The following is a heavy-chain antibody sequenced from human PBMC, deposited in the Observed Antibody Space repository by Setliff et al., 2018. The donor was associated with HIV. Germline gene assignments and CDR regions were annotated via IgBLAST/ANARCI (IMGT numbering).Heavy chain of an antibody. CDR1: GFIFNDFE. J-gene: IGHJ2*01. CDR3: ARRQNRYYDL. D-gene: IGHD3-9*01. CDR2: IGPRGSTI. V-gene: IGHV3-48*03. Sequence: HPGGSLRLSCVASGFIFNDFEMNWVRRVPRRGLEWVAHIGPRGSTITYPDSVKGRFTISRDNTKTSLFLQMDNLRVDDTAVYYCARRQNRYYDLWGRGTLVTVSS.